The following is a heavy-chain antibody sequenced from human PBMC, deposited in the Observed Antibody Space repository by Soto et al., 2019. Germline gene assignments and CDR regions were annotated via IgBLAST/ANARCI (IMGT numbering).Heavy chain of an antibody. CDR2: ISYDGSNK. V-gene: IGHV3-30-3*01. Sequence: PGGSLRLSCAASGFTFSSYAMHWVRQAPGKGLEWVAVISYDGSNKYYADSVKGRFTISRDNSKNTLYLQMNSLRAEDTAVYYCARDKWLEDDSSGYRYYYGMDVWGQGTTVTVSS. D-gene: IGHD3-22*01. J-gene: IGHJ6*02. CDR3: ARDKWLEDDSSGYRYYYGMDV. CDR1: GFTFSSYA.